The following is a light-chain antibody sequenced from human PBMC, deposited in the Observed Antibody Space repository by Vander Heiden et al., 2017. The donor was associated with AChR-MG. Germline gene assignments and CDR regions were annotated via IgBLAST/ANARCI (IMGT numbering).Light chain of an antibody. Sequence: SYELTPPPSVSVSRGQTASITCSGDKLGDKYACWYQQKPGQSPVLVIYQDSKRPSGIPERFSGSNSGNTATLTISGTQAMDEADYYCQAWDSSTVVFGTGTKVTVL. V-gene: IGLV3-1*01. J-gene: IGLJ1*01. CDR3: QAWDSSTVV. CDR2: QDS. CDR1: KLGDKY.